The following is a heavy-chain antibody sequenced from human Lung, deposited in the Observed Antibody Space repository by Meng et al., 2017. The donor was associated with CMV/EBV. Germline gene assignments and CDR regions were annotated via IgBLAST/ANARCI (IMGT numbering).Heavy chain of an antibody. CDR2: IYHSGGT. CDR3: ARDPYATGWAG. CDR1: GGSISISTW. D-gene: IGHD6-19*01. V-gene: IGHV4-4*02. Sequence: QRQLAGSGPGLVKPSGTLSLTRAGSGGSISISTWWSWVRQPPGKGLEWIGEIYHSGGTNYNPSLRGRVTISLDKSKNQFSLTLRSVTAADTAVYYCARDPYATGWAGWGQGTLVTVSS. J-gene: IGHJ4*02.